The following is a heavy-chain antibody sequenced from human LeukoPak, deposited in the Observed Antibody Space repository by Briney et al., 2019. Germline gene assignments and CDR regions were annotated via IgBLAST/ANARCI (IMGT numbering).Heavy chain of an antibody. CDR1: GFVVSNTY. CDR2: MYSDSNI. Sequence: GGSLRLSCAASGFVVSNTYLAWVRQAPGEGLEWVSFMYSDSNIYYADSVKGRFTISRDNSKNAFYLQMTSLRVEDTATYYCARGVLGLIPIDNWGQGTLVTVSS. J-gene: IGHJ4*02. V-gene: IGHV3-53*01. D-gene: IGHD2-8*02. CDR3: ARGVLGLIPIDN.